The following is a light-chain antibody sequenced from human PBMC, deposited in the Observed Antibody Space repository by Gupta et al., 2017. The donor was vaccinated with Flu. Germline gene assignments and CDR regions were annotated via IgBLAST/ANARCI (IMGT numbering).Light chain of an antibody. Sequence: DVVMAQSPDSLAVTLGERATINCKSSQSLLYSSKNKNYLAWYQQKTGQPPQLLISWASARESGVPDRFSGRGSGTDFTLTISSRQAEDVAVYYCQQEDYNPITFGQGTMMEI. V-gene: IGKV4-1*01. J-gene: IGKJ2*01. CDR3: QQEDYNPIT. CDR2: WAS. CDR1: QSLLYSSKNKNY.